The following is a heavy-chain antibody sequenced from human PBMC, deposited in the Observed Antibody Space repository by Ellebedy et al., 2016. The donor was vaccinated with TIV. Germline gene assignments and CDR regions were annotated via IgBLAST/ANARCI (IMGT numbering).Heavy chain of an antibody. CDR1: GFTFSSYG. J-gene: IGHJ4*02. CDR3: AREIIYGGYYFGY. D-gene: IGHD4-23*01. CDR2: IWSDGTTK. Sequence: GGSLRLSXAASGFTFSSYGMHSVRQAPGKGLEWAAVIWSDGTTKYYSDSVKGRFTISRDNSKNTLYLQMNSLRAEDTAVYYCAREIIYGGYYFGYWGQGTLVTVSS. V-gene: IGHV3-33*01.